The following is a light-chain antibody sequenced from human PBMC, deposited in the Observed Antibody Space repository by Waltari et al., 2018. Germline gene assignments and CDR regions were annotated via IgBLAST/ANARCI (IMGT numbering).Light chain of an antibody. CDR3: AAWDDSLNVWM. CDR1: KSNIGSNI. V-gene: IGLV1-44*01. CDR2: NNN. Sequence: QSVLTQPPSASGTPGQRVTISCPGNKSNIGSNIVNWYQQFTGTAPKLLIYNNNHPPVGGPGRFSGSKSGTSSSLAISGLQAEDGADYYCAAWDDSLNVWMFGGGTRLTVL. J-gene: IGLJ3*02.